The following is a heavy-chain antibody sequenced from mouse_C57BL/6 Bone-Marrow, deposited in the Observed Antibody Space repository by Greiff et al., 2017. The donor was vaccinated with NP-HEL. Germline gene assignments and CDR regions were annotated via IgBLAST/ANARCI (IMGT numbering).Heavy chain of an antibody. CDR3: ARRNWYYFDY. CDR1: GFTFSDYG. J-gene: IGHJ2*01. D-gene: IGHD4-1*01. CDR2: ISNLAYSI. Sequence: DVMLVESGGGLVQPGGSLKLSCAASGFTFSDYGMAWVRQAPRKGPEWVAFISNLAYSIYYADTVTGRFTISRENAKNTLYLEMSSLRSEDTAMYYCARRNWYYFDYWGQGTTLTVSS. V-gene: IGHV5-15*04.